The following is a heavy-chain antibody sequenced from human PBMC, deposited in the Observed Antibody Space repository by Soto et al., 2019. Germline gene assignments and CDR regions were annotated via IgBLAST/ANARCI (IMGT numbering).Heavy chain of an antibody. Sequence: SETLSLTCTVSGGSITSYYWSWIRQPAGKGLEWIGRTYVTGDSNYSPSLKSRVTMSVDTSKNQFSLSLSSATAADTAVYYCARDMRVFGGMDVWGRGITVTVYS. D-gene: IGHD3-3*01. CDR2: TYVTGDS. V-gene: IGHV4-4*07. CDR1: GGSITSYY. J-gene: IGHJ6*02. CDR3: ARDMRVFGGMDV.